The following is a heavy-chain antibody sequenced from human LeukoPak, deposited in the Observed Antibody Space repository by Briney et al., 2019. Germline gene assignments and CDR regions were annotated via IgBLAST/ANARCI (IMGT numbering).Heavy chain of an antibody. CDR2: ISSSSSYI. D-gene: IGHD2-2*01. Sequence: GGSLRLSCAASGFTFSSYSMNWVRQAPGKGLEWVSSISSSSSYIYYADSVEGRFTISRDNAKNSLYLQMNSLRAEDTAVYYCARDLMGDIVVVPAAYGFDYWGQGTLVTVSS. CDR3: ARDLMGDIVVVPAAYGFDY. J-gene: IGHJ4*02. CDR1: GFTFSSYS. V-gene: IGHV3-21*01.